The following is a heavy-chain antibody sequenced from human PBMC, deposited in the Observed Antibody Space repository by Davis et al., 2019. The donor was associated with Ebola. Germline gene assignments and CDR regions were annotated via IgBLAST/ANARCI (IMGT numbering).Heavy chain of an antibody. Sequence: GESPKIPCAASGFTFSSYAMSLLRPSPWKGLEWVSYISGGGRTIYYADSVKGRFTLSRDNDKNSLYLQMKSLSAEDTAVYYCARAGGSTTLTAPSMDVWGQGTTVTVSS. CDR2: ISGGGRTI. J-gene: IGHJ6*02. CDR3: ARAGGSTTLTAPSMDV. D-gene: IGHD3-16*01. V-gene: IGHV3-11*01. CDR1: GFTFSSYA.